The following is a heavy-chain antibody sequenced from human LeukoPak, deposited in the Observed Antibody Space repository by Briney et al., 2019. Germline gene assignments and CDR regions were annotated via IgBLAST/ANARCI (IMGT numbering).Heavy chain of an antibody. Sequence: ASVKVSCKASGYTFTGYYMHWVRQAPGQGLEWMGWINANSGSTKYAQNFQGRVTMTRDTSISTAYMELSRLTTDDTAVYFCARGHLVAASFDYWGQGTQVTVSS. CDR2: INANSGST. CDR1: GYTFTGYY. D-gene: IGHD2-2*01. CDR3: ARGHLVAASFDY. J-gene: IGHJ4*02. V-gene: IGHV1-2*02.